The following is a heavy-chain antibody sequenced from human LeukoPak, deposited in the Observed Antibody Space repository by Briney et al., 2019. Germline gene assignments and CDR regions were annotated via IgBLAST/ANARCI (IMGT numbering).Heavy chain of an antibody. CDR1: GDSISNYY. CDR2: IYYSGST. CDR3: ARSKAHLSTSWYGNWFDP. V-gene: IGHV4-59*01. Sequence: PSETLSLTCAVSGDSISNYYWSWIRQPPGKGLEWIGYIYYSGSTNYNPSLKSRVTISVDTSKNQFSLKLSSVTAADTAVYYCARSKAHLSTSWYGNWFDPWGQETLVTVSS. J-gene: IGHJ5*02. D-gene: IGHD2-2*01.